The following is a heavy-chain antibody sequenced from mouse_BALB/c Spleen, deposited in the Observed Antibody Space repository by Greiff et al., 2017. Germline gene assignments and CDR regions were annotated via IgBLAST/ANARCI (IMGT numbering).Heavy chain of an antibody. D-gene: IGHD2-1*01. CDR3: ARSDGNYEAWFAY. CDR2: ISDGGSYT. Sequence: EVKLVESGGGLVKPGGSLKLSCAASGFTFSDYYMYWVRQTPEKRLEWVATISDGGSYTYYPDSVKGRFTISRDNPKNTLFLQMTSLRSEDTAMYYCARSDGNYEAWFAYWGQGTLVTVSA. J-gene: IGHJ3*01. V-gene: IGHV5-4*02. CDR1: GFTFSDYY.